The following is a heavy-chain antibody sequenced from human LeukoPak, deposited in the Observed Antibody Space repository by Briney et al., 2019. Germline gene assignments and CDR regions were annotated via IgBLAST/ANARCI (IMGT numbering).Heavy chain of an antibody. J-gene: IGHJ2*01. CDR1: GYSFTSYW. CDR3: PRRAAIDWYFDL. CDR2: IHPGDYDT. V-gene: IGHV5-51*01. Sequence: RGESLKISCQGSGYSFTSYWIGWVRQIPGKGVEGMGIIHPGDYDTRYSPSFQGQVTITADKPHSTASLQWSRLKAPATAMDYCPRRAAIDWYFDLWGRSTLVTVSP.